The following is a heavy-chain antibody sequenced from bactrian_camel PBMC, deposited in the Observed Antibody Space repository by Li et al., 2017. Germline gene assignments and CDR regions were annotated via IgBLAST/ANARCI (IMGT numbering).Heavy chain of an antibody. CDR1: GATYNSYC. CDR3: AADYYGCSGDYPY. V-gene: IGHV3S57*01. CDR2: IDDDSRT. Sequence: QVQLVESGGGSVQAGGSLTLSCAASGATYNSYCMGWFRQAPGKEREGVAFIDDDSRTNYADSVRGRFSVSLDNAKNTLYLQMNSLKPEDTAMYYCAADYYGCSGDYPYWGHGTQVTVS. D-gene: IGHD3*01. J-gene: IGHJ4*01.